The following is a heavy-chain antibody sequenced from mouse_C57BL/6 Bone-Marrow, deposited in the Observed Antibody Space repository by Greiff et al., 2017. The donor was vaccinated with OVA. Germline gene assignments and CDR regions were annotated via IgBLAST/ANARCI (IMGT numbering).Heavy chain of an antibody. J-gene: IGHJ3*01. D-gene: IGHD2-10*02. V-gene: IGHV5-15*04. Sequence: DVMLVESGGGLVQPGGSLKLSCAASGFTFSDYGMAWVRQAPRKGPEWVAFISNLAYSIYFADPVTGRFTISRENAKNTLYLDMSSLRSEDTAMYYCARREYDDGVFAYWGQGTLVTVSA. CDR1: GFTFSDYG. CDR2: ISNLAYSI. CDR3: ARREYDDGVFAY.